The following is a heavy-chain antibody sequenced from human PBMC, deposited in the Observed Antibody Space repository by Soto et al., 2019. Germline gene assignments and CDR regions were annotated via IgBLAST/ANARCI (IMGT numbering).Heavy chain of an antibody. CDR2: IIPSATT. J-gene: IGHJ4*02. CDR3: AKERIGIKGRFDS. CDR1: GFSFSDYT. V-gene: IGHV3-53*01. D-gene: IGHD1-1*01. Sequence: RGSLVICCASSGFSFSDYTMSWVRQAPGKGLEWVALIIPSATTYYADPVKGRFTISRDNSKNTVYLEMNSLKSDDTAVYYCAKERIGIKGRFDSWGPGTMVTVSS.